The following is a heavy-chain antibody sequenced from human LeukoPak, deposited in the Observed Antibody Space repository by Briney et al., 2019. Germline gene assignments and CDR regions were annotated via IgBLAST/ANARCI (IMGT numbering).Heavy chain of an antibody. Sequence: GGSLRLSCAASGFTFSSHSMNWVRQAPGKGLEWVSSISSSSSYIYYADSVKGRFTISRDNSKNMVFLQMTSLRVEDTAVYYCAKVPSNGGNSDDFWGQGTQVTVSS. V-gene: IGHV3-21*04. CDR1: GFTFSSHS. CDR3: AKVPSNGGNSDDF. D-gene: IGHD2-8*01. J-gene: IGHJ4*02. CDR2: ISSSSSYI.